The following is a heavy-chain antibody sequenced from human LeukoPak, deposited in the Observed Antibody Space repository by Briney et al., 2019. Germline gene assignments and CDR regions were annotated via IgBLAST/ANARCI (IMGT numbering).Heavy chain of an antibody. V-gene: IGHV4-61*05. D-gene: IGHD3-10*01. CDR2: IYYSGST. Sequence: SETLSLTCTVSGGSISSSSYYWGWIRQPPGKGLEWLGYIYYSGSTNYNPSLKIRVTISVDTSKNQFSLKLSSVTAADTAVYYCARSGSDSAYYYYMDVWGKGTTVTISS. J-gene: IGHJ6*03. CDR1: GGSISSSSYY. CDR3: ARSGSDSAYYYYMDV.